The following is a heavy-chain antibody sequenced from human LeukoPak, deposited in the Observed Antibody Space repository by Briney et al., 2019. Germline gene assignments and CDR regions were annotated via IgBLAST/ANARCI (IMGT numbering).Heavy chain of an antibody. V-gene: IGHV3-7*01. Sequence: PGGSLRLSWAASGFTFSSYWMSWVRQAPGKGPEWVANIKQDGSEKYYVDSVKGRFTISRDNAKNSLYLQMNSLRAEDTAVYYCARDAPSSGWYGDFDYWGQGTLVTVSS. CDR2: IKQDGSEK. J-gene: IGHJ4*02. CDR1: GFTFSSYW. D-gene: IGHD6-19*01. CDR3: ARDAPSSGWYGDFDY.